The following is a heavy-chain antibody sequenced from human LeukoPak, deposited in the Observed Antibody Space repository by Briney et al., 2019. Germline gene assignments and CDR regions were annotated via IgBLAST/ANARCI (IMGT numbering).Heavy chain of an antibody. D-gene: IGHD6-13*01. CDR3: ARVAAGTSFDY. CDR1: GFTFSSYA. J-gene: IGHJ4*02. V-gene: IGHV3-64D*06. CDR2: ISSNGGST. Sequence: GGSLRLSCSASGFTFSSYAMHWVRQAPGKGLEYVSAISSNGGSTYYADSVKGRFTISRDNSKNTLYLQMSSLRAEDTAVYYCARVAAGTSFDYWGQGTLVTVSS.